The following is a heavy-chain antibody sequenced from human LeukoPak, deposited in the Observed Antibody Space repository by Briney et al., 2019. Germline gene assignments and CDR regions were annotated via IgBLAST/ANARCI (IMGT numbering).Heavy chain of an antibody. J-gene: IGHJ4*02. Sequence: GGSQRLSCAASGFTFSSYSMNWVRQAPGKGLEWVSSISSSSSYIYYADSVKGRFTISRDNAKNSLYLQMNSLRAEDTAVYYCARAVSGYLQYFDYWGQGTLVTVSS. CDR2: ISSSSSYI. V-gene: IGHV3-21*01. CDR1: GFTFSSYS. CDR3: ARAVSGYLQYFDY. D-gene: IGHD3-22*01.